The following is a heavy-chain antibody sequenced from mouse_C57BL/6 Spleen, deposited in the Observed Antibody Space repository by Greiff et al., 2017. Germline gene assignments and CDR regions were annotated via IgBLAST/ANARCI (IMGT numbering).Heavy chain of an antibody. Sequence: VQGVESGAELVRPGASVTLSCKASGYTFTDYEMHWVKQTPVHGLEWIGAIDPETGGTAYNQKFKGKAILTADKSSSTAYMELRSLTSEDSAVYYCTVLGMDGGGGFAYWGQGTLVTVSA. D-gene: IGHD2-3*01. CDR3: TVLGMDGGGGFAY. V-gene: IGHV1-15*01. CDR1: GYTFTDYE. CDR2: IDPETGGT. J-gene: IGHJ3*01.